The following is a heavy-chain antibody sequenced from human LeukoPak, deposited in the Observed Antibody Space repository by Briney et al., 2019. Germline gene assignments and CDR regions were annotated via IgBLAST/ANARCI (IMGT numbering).Heavy chain of an antibody. CDR3: ARAGVGYYYYYMDV. D-gene: IGHD7-27*01. V-gene: IGHV1-8*01. CDR2: MNPNSGNT. CDR1: GYTFTSYD. J-gene: IGHJ6*03. Sequence: ASVKVSCKASGYTFTSYDINWVRQATGQGLEWMGWMNPNSGNTGYAQKFQGRVTMTRNTSISTAYMELSSLGSEDTAVYYCARAGVGYYYYYMDVWGKGTTVTVSS.